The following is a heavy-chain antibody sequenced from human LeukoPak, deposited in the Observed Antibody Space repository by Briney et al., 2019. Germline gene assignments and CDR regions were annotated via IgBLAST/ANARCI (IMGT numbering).Heavy chain of an antibody. D-gene: IGHD3-22*01. CDR1: GGSISSGDYY. J-gene: IGHJ4*02. Sequence: PSQTLSLTCTVSGGSISSGDYYWSWIRQHPGKGLEWIGYIYYSGSTYYNPSLKSRVTISVDTSKNQFSLKLSSVTAADTAVYYCASEKYDSSGYYVDYWGQGTLVTVSS. CDR2: IYYSGST. V-gene: IGHV4-31*03. CDR3: ASEKYDSSGYYVDY.